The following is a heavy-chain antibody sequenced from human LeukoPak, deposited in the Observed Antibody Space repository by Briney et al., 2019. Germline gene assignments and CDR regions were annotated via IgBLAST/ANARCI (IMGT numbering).Heavy chain of an antibody. V-gene: IGHV3-7*01. CDR2: INPDGRDT. CDR1: GFTFNSCW. D-gene: IGHD2-21*02. CDR3: ATWGDTTAEYFQR. Sequence: PGGSLRLSCVVSGFTFNSCWMNWVRQAPGKGPEWVAHINPDGRDTYYVDSVKGRFTISRDNAQNSMYLQMNSLRVEDTAVYYCATWGDTTAEYFQRWGQGTLVTVSS. J-gene: IGHJ1*01.